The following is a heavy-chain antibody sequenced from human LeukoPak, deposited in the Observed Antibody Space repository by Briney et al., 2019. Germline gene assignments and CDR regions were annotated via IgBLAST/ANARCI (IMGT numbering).Heavy chain of an antibody. V-gene: IGHV3-66*01. CDR1: GFTVSSNY. CDR2: IYSGGST. J-gene: IGHJ6*02. D-gene: IGHD3-22*01. Sequence: PGGSLRLSCAASGFTVSSNYMSWVRQAPGKGLEWVSVIYSGGSTYYADSVKGRFNISRDNSKNTLYLQMDSLRAEDTAVYYCARANYYDSSGYHYYYYYGMDVWGQGTTVTVSS. CDR3: ARANYYDSSGYHYYYYYGMDV.